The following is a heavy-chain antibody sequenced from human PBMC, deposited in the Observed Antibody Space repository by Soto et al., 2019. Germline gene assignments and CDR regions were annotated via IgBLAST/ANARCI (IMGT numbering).Heavy chain of an antibody. CDR2: ISGSGGST. D-gene: IGHD3-10*01. CDR3: AKGDLIQLWCALGY. J-gene: IGHJ4*02. Sequence: GGSLRLSCEASGFTFSSYAMSWVRQAPGKGLEWVSGISGSGGSTHYADSVKGRFTVSRDNSKNTLYLQMNGLGADDTAVYYCAKGDLIQLWCALGYWGQGTLVTVSS. CDR1: GFTFSSYA. V-gene: IGHV3-23*01.